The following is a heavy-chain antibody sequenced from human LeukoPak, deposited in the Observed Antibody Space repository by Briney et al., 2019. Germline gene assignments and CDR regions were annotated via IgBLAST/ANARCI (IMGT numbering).Heavy chain of an antibody. CDR1: GGSISSSSYY. CDR2: IYYSGST. CDR3: ARDPTYYYDSSGSNPTYGLDY. J-gene: IGHJ4*02. V-gene: IGHV4-39*02. Sequence: SETLSLTCTVSGGSISSSSYYWGWIRQPPGKGLEWIGSIYYSGSTYYNPSLKSRVTISVDTSKNQFSLKLSSVTAADTAVYYCARDPTYYYDSSGSNPTYGLDYWGQGTLVTVSS. D-gene: IGHD3-22*01.